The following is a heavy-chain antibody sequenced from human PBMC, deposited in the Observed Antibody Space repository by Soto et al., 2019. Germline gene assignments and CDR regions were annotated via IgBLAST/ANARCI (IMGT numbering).Heavy chain of an antibody. D-gene: IGHD6-19*01. CDR2: ISAYNGDT. V-gene: IGHV1-18*04. J-gene: IGHJ5*02. CDR1: GYTFRSYG. CDR3: ARVPKHSSGYYGFDP. Sequence: QVQLVQSGAEVKKPGASVKVSCKASGYTFRSYGISWVRQAPGQGLEWMGWISAYNGDTNYARNLKGRVTMTTEIATNTAVMELRSLTSDDTAVYYCARVPKHSSGYYGFDPWGQGTLVTVSS.